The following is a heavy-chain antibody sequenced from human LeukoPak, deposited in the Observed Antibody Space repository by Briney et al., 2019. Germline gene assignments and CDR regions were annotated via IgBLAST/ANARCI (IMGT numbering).Heavy chain of an antibody. CDR2: ISSSGSTI. D-gene: IGHD1-14*01. J-gene: IGHJ4*02. CDR3: ARRSITSRPFDY. CDR1: GFTFSDYY. V-gene: IGHV3-11*04. Sequence: GGSLRLSCAASGFTFSDYYMNWIRQAPGKGLEWVSYISSSGSTIYYADSVKGRFTISRDNAKNSLYLQMNSLRVEDTAVYYCARRSITSRPFDYWGQGTLVTVSS.